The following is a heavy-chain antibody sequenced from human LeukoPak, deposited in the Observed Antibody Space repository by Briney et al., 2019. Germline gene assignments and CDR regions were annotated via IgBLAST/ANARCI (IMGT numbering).Heavy chain of an antibody. CDR1: GFTFSSYA. V-gene: IGHV3-30-3*01. D-gene: IGHD2-2*01. J-gene: IGHJ6*02. Sequence: GGSLRLSCAASGFTFSSYAMHWVRQAPGKGLEWVAVISYDGSNKYYADSVKGRFTISRDNSKNTLYLQMHSLRAEDTAVYYCARDRYYALDVWGQGTTVTVSS. CDR3: ARDRYYALDV. CDR2: ISYDGSNK.